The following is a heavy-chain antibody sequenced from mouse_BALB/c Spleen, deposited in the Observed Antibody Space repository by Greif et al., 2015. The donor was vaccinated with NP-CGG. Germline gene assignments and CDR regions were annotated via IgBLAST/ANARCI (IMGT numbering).Heavy chain of an antibody. Sequence: EVQGVESGGGLVKPGGSPKLSCAASGFTFSSYAMSWVRQTPEKRLEWVATISSGGSYTYYPDSVKGRFTISRDNAKNTLYLQMSSLRSEDTAMYYCAIRENVFDYWGQGTTLTVSS. J-gene: IGHJ2*01. CDR3: AIRENVFDY. V-gene: IGHV5-9-3*01. CDR2: ISSGGSYT. CDR1: GFTFSSYA.